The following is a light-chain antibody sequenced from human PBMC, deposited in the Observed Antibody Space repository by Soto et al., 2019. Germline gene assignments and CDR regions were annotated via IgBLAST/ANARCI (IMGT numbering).Light chain of an antibody. CDR1: SSDVGTYGF. J-gene: IGLJ1*01. V-gene: IGLV2-23*01. CDR2: EAS. CDR3: CSYGSDNTYL. Sequence: QSALSQPASVSGSPGQSITISCTGTSSDVGTYGFVSWYQQTPGKAPKVLIYEASKRPSGVSSRFSGSKSGNTASLTISGREAEDEADYYCCSYGSDNTYLFGTGTKVTVL.